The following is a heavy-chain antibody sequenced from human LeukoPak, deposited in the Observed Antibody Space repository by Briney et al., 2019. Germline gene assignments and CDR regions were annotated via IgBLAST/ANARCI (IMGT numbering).Heavy chain of an antibody. J-gene: IGHJ4*02. CDR3: ARVHDILTGRFDY. Sequence: SVKVSCKASGGTFSSYAISWVRQAPGQGPEWMGGIIPIFGTANYAQKLQGRVTMTTDTSTSTAYMELRSLRSDDTAVYYCARVHDILTGRFDYWGQGTLVTVSS. CDR1: GGTFSSYA. CDR2: IIPIFGTA. V-gene: IGHV1-69*05. D-gene: IGHD3-9*01.